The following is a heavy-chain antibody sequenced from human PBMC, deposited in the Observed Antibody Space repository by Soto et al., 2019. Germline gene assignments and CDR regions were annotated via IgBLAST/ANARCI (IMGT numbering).Heavy chain of an antibody. Sequence: GGSLRLSCAASGSTFSSYGMHWVRQAPGKGLEWVAVISYDGSNKYYADSVKGRFTISRDNSKNTLYLQMNSLRAEDTAVYYCAKGEAPHHWGQGTLVTVSS. V-gene: IGHV3-30*18. CDR3: AKGEAPHH. CDR2: ISYDGSNK. J-gene: IGHJ5*02. CDR1: GSTFSSYG.